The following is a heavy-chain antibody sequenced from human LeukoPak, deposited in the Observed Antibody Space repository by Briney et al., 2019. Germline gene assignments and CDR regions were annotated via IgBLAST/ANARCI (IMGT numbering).Heavy chain of an antibody. Sequence: SETLSLTCTVSGGSISSSSYYWGWIRQPPGKGLEWIGSIYYSGSTNYNPSLKSRVTISVDTSKNQFSLKLSSVTAADTAVYYCARGRITVAGRGAYYYYGMDVWGQGTTVTVSS. CDR2: IYYSGST. V-gene: IGHV4-39*07. J-gene: IGHJ6*02. CDR3: ARGRITVAGRGAYYYYGMDV. CDR1: GGSISSSSYY. D-gene: IGHD6-19*01.